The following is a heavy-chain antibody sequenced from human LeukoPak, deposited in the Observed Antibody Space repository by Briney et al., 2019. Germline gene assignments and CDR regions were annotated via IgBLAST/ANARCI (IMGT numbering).Heavy chain of an antibody. V-gene: IGHV4-4*07. CDR3: ARDPYYDILTGYLIRGAFDI. Sequence: SETLSLTCTVSGDSIGSYYWSWIRQSAGKGLEWIGRINTSGTTDYNPSLKSRVTMSVDTSKNQFSLKLNSVTAADTAVYYCARDPYYDILTGYLIRGAFDIWGLGTMVTVSS. J-gene: IGHJ3*02. CDR2: INTSGTT. D-gene: IGHD3-9*01. CDR1: GDSIGSYY.